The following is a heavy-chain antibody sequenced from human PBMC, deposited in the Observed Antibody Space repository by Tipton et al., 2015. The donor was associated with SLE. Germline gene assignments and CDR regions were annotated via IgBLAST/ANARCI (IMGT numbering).Heavy chain of an antibody. Sequence: TLSLTCIVSGVSISSHYWSWIRQPPGKGLEWIGYIYYSGSTNYNPSLKSRLTISVDTSKNQFSLKLSSVTAADTAVYYCARGVLSSSWTLDGMDVWGQGTTVTVSS. V-gene: IGHV4-59*11. CDR2: IYYSGST. D-gene: IGHD6-13*01. CDR3: ARGVLSSSWTLDGMDV. CDR1: GVSISSHY. J-gene: IGHJ6*01.